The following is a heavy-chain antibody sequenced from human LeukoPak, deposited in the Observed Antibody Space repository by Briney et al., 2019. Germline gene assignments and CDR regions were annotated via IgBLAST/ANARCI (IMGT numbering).Heavy chain of an antibody. CDR2: ISGSGGST. CDR3: SKRGETGTKYFDY. Sequence: PGGSLRLSCAASGFTFSSYAMSGVRQAPGKGLECVSVISGSGGSTYYADSVKGRFTISRDNPKNTLYLHMNSLRAEDTAVYYCSKRGETGTKYFDYWGQGTLVTVSS. J-gene: IGHJ4*02. CDR1: GFTFSSYA. D-gene: IGHD1-1*01. V-gene: IGHV3-23*01.